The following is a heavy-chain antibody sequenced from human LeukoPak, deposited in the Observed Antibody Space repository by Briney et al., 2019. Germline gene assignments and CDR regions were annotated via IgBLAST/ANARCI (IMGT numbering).Heavy chain of an antibody. Sequence: SETPSLTCTVSGGSISSNNHYWGWIRPPPRKGLEWVGSTFYSGNTYYNPSLKSRVTISVDTSKNHFSLKLSSVTAADTAVYYCARHLPYSSSSYFNYWGQGTLVTVSS. CDR1: GGSISSNNHY. CDR2: TFYSGNT. CDR3: ARHLPYSSSSYFNY. V-gene: IGHV4-39*01. D-gene: IGHD6-6*01. J-gene: IGHJ4*02.